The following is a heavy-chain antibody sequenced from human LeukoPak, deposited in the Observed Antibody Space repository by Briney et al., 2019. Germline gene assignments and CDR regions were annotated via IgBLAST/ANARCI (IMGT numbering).Heavy chain of an antibody. CDR2: ISSSGNTI. CDR1: GFTFSSYE. CDR3: AREDGGYGAYVGY. J-gene: IGHJ4*02. D-gene: IGHD4-17*01. V-gene: IGHV3-48*03. Sequence: PGGSLRLSCAASGFTFSSYEMNWVRQAPGKGREWVSYISSSGNTIFYADSVKGRFTLSRDNAKNSLFLQMNSLRAEDTAVYYCAREDGGYGAYVGYWGQGTLVTVSS.